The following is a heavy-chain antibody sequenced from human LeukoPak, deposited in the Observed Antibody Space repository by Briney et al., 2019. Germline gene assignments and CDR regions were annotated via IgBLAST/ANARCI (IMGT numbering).Heavy chain of an antibody. CDR1: GFTFSSYA. V-gene: IGHV3-23*01. CDR2: ISGSGGST. Sequence: GGSLRVSCAASGFTFSSYAMSWVRQAPGKGLEWVSAISGSGGSTYYADSLKGRFTISRDNSKNAMYLQMNSLRAEETAVYYCAKDGRPKNRESHVYWYFDLWGRGALVSVSS. CDR3: AKDGRPKNRESHVYWYFDL. J-gene: IGHJ2*01. D-gene: IGHD5-24*01.